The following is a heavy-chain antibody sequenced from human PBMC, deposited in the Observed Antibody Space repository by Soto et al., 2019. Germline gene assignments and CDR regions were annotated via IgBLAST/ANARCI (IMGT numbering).Heavy chain of an antibody. CDR3: ARGVTAGVDY. Sequence: ASVKVSCKASGYSFTGLDINWVRQTTGQGLEWMGWMQPSSGRTGYAQKFQGRVTMTRDTYINTAYMELSSLPSDDTAFYYCARGVTAGVDYWGQGTLVTLSS. CDR2: MQPSSGRT. J-gene: IGHJ4*02. D-gene: IGHD1-26*01. CDR1: GYSFTGLD. V-gene: IGHV1-8*01.